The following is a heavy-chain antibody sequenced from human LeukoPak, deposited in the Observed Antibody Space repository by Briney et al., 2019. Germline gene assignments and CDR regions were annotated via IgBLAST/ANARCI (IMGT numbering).Heavy chain of an antibody. CDR2: INHSGST. V-gene: IGHV4-34*01. Sequence: SETLSLTCAVYGGSFSGYYWSWIRQPPGKGLEWIGEINHSGSTNYNPSLKSRVTISVDTSKNQFSLKLSSVTAADTAVYYCARDMTYPGAFDIWGQGTMVTVSS. CDR3: ARDMTYPGAFDI. CDR1: GGSFSGYY. D-gene: IGHD3-16*01. J-gene: IGHJ3*02.